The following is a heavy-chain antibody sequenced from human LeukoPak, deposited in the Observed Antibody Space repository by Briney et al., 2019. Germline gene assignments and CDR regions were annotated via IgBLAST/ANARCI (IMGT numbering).Heavy chain of an antibody. D-gene: IGHD3-22*01. Sequence: ASVKVSCKASGYTFTSYGISWVRQAPGRGLEWMGWISAYNGNTNYAQKLQGRVTMTTDTSTSTAYMELRSLRSDDTAVYYCATSAAFQSPDYYDSSAVGAPFDYWGQGTLVTVSS. J-gene: IGHJ4*02. CDR2: ISAYNGNT. CDR1: GYTFTSYG. CDR3: ATSAAFQSPDYYDSSAVGAPFDY. V-gene: IGHV1-18*01.